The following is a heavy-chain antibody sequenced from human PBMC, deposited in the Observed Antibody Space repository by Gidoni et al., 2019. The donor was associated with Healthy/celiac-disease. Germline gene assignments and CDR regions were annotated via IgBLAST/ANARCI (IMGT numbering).Heavy chain of an antibody. CDR2: ISAYNGNT. V-gene: IGHV1-18*01. D-gene: IGHD2-2*01. CDR3: ARDLVVPAVLYYYGMDV. Sequence: QVQLVQSGAEVKKPGASVQVSCKASGYTFTSYGISWVRQAPGQGLEWMGWISAYNGNTNYAQKLQGRVTMTTDTSTSTAYMELRSLRSDDTAVYYCARDLVVPAVLYYYGMDVWGQGTTVTVSS. J-gene: IGHJ6*02. CDR1: GYTFTSYG.